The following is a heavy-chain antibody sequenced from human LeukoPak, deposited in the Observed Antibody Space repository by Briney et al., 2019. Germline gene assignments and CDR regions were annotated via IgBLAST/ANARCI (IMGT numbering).Heavy chain of an antibody. V-gene: IGHV3-23*01. CDR1: GFTFSSYA. D-gene: IGHD3-3*01. CDR2: ISGSGGST. Sequence: GGSLRLSCAASGFTFSSYAMSWVRQAPGKGLEWVSAISGSGGSTYYADSVKGRFTISRDNAKNSLYLQMNSLRAEDTAVYYCAKDLTGGRITIFGVVIQSIDYWGQGSQVTVAS. CDR3: AKDLTGGRITIFGVVIQSIDY. J-gene: IGHJ4*02.